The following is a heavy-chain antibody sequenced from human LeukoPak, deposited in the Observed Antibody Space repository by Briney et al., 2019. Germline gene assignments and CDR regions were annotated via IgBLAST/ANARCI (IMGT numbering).Heavy chain of an antibody. CDR3: VRSTMVRGVISMDV. D-gene: IGHD3-10*01. CDR1: GSSFTSYW. J-gene: IGHJ6*02. Sequence: GASLKISCKGSGSSFTSYWIGWVRQLPGKGLEWMGIIYPADSDTRYSPSFQGQVTISADKSISTTYLQWSSLKASDTAMYYCVRSTMVRGVISMDVWGQGTTVTVSS. CDR2: IYPADSDT. V-gene: IGHV5-51*01.